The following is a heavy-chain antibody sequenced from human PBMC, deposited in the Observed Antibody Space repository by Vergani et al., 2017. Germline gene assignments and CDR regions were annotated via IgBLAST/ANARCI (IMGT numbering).Heavy chain of an antibody. J-gene: IGHJ4*02. CDR3: ARIGPVAGKDY. CDR2: INPSGGST. D-gene: IGHD6-19*01. CDR1: GYTFTSYY. Sequence: QVQLVQSGAEVKKPGASVKVSCKASGYTFTSYYMHWVRQAPGQGLEWMGIINPSGGSTSYAQKFQGRVTMTRDTSTSTAYMELSSLRSEDTAVYYCARIGPVAGKDYWGQGTLVTVSS. V-gene: IGHV1-46*01.